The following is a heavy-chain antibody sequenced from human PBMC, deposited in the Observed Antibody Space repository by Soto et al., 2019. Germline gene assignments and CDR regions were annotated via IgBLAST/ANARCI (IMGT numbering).Heavy chain of an antibody. D-gene: IGHD4-17*01. Sequence: GASVKVSCKASGYTFTGYYMQWVLQAPGQGLERMGWINPNSGGTNYAQKFQGRVTMTRDTSISTAYMELSRLKSDDTAVYYCARSPPVTPIDYWGQGTLVTVSS. J-gene: IGHJ4*02. CDR2: INPNSGGT. CDR1: GYTFTGYY. CDR3: ARSPPVTPIDY. V-gene: IGHV1-2*02.